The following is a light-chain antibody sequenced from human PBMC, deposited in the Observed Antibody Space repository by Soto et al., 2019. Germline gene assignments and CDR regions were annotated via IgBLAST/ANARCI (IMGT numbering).Light chain of an antibody. Sequence: SYELTQPPSVSVAPGQTARITCGGTNIGSKSVHWYQQKPGQAPVLAVYDDSDRPSGIPERFAGSNSGNTATLTISRVEAGDEADYYCQVWDSSSDHVVFGGGTKLTVL. CDR3: QVWDSSSDHVV. CDR1: NIGSKS. CDR2: DDS. V-gene: IGLV3-21*02. J-gene: IGLJ2*01.